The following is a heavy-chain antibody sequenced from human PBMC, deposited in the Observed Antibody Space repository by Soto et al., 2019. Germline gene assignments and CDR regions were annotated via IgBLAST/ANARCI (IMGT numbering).Heavy chain of an antibody. D-gene: IGHD5-12*01. J-gene: IGHJ5*02. V-gene: IGHV4-39*07. CDR2: IYHSGST. Sequence: SETLSLTCTVSGGSISSSSHYWGWIRQPPGKGLEWIGYIYHSGSTYYNPSLKSRVTISVDRSKNQFSLKLSSVTAADTAVYYCARGAYEDWFDPWGQGTLVTVSS. CDR1: GGSISSSSHY. CDR3: ARGAYEDWFDP.